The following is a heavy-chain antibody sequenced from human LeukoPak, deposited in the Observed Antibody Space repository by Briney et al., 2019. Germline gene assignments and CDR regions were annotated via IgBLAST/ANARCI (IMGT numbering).Heavy chain of an antibody. J-gene: IGHJ3*02. D-gene: IGHD3-10*01. CDR2: ISSSGSTI. V-gene: IGHV3-11*04. CDR1: GFTLSDYY. CDR3: ATASGSPADAFDI. Sequence: GGSLRLSCAATGFTLSDYYMSWIRQAPGKGLEWVSYISSSGSTIYYTDSVKGRFTISRDNAKNSLYLQMNSLRAEDTAVYYCATASGSPADAFDIWGQGTMVTVSS.